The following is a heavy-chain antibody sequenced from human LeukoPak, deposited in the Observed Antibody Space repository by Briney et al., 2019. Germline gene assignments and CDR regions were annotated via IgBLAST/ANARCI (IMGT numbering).Heavy chain of an antibody. CDR1: GFTFSNYE. CDR3: TTGTWIQLWLADY. V-gene: IGHV3-15*01. J-gene: IGHJ4*02. Sequence: GGSLRLSCAAFGFTFSNYEMNWVRQAPGKGLEWVGHIKSKADGGTTDFAAPVKGRFTISRDDSKNTLFLQMNSLKTEDTAVYYCTTGTWIQLWLADYWGQGTLVTVSS. D-gene: IGHD5-18*01. CDR2: IKSKADGGTT.